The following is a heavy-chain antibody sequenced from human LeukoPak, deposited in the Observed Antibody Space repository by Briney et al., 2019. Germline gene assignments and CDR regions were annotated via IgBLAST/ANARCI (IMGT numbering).Heavy chain of an antibody. D-gene: IGHD3-10*01. CDR1: GFTFSSYG. CDR2: ISGSGGST. J-gene: IGHJ4*01. Sequence: GGTLRLSCAASGFTFSSYGMSWVRQAPGKGLEWVSAISGSGGSTYYADSVKGRFTISRDNAKNTLYLQMNSLRAEDTAVYYCVLLSLTPGWGQGTLVTVSS. V-gene: IGHV3-23*01. CDR3: VLLSLTPG.